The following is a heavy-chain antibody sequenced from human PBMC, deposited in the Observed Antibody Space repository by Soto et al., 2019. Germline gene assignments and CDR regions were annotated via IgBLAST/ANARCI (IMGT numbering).Heavy chain of an antibody. D-gene: IGHD3-10*01. CDR3: ASLTTLWFGELLDYYYVMDV. CDR2: ISSNGGST. V-gene: IGHV3-64*01. J-gene: IGHJ6*02. CDR1: GFTFSSYA. Sequence: GGSLRLSCAASGFTFSSYAMHWVRQAPGKGLEYVSAISSNGGSTYYANSVKGRFTISRDNSKNTLYLQMGSLRAEDMAVYYCASLTTLWFGELLDYYYVMDVWGQGTTVTVSS.